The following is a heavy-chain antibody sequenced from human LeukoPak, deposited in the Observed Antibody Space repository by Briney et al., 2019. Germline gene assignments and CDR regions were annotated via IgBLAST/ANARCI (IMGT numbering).Heavy chain of an antibody. CDR3: ARGYYDFWSGYYPKSPRSLDI. J-gene: IGHJ3*02. D-gene: IGHD3-3*01. CDR1: GGSISSGSYY. V-gene: IGHV4-61*02. CDR2: TYTSGST. Sequence: SQTLSLTCTVSGGSISSGSYYWSWIRQPAGKGLEWIGRTYTSGSTNYNPSLKSRVTISVDTSKNQFSLKLSSVTAADTAVYYCARGYYDFWSGYYPKSPRSLDIWGQGTMVTVSS.